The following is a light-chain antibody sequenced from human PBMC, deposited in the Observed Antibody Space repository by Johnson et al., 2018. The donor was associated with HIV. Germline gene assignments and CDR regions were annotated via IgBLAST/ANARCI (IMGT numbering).Light chain of an antibody. CDR2: DNN. CDR1: SSNIGNTY. CDR3: GTWDSSLSAGV. Sequence: QSVLTQPPSVSAAPGQKVTISCSGSSSNIGNTYVYWYQQLPGTAPKLLIYDNNRRPSGIPDRFSGSKSGTSATLGITGLQTGDEADYYCGTWDSSLSAGVFGTGTKVTV. V-gene: IGLV1-51*01. J-gene: IGLJ1*01.